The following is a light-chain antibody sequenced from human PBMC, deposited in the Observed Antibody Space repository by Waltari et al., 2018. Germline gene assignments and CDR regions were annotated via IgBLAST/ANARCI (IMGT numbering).Light chain of an antibody. J-gene: IGKJ4*01. CDR3: QQYYPTPLT. CDR2: WAS. V-gene: IGKV4-1*01. Sequence: DIVMTQSPDSLAVSLGERATINCKSSQSVLYSSNNKNYLAWYQQKPGQPPKLLIYWASTRESGVPDRFSGSGSGTDFTLTISSLQAEDVAVYYCQQYYPTPLTFGGGTKVEIK. CDR1: QSVLYSSNNKNY.